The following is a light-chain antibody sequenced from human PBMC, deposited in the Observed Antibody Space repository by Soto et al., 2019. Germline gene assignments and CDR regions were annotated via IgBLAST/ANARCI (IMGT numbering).Light chain of an antibody. CDR3: QQFGGSVT. Sequence: EIVLTHSPCTLSLSAVERATLSCRASQSVSSTHLAWYQQKPGQAPRLLIYRTSTRATGIPDRFSGSGSGTDFTLTINRLEPEDFAVYYCQQFGGSVTFGQGTRLEIK. J-gene: IGKJ5*01. CDR1: QSVSSTH. V-gene: IGKV3-20*01. CDR2: RTS.